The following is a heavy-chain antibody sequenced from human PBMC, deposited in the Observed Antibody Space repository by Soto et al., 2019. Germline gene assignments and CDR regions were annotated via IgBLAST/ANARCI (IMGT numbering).Heavy chain of an antibody. CDR2: IYYSGST. D-gene: IGHD3-10*01. CDR1: GGSISSGSYY. Sequence: QVQLQESGPGLVKPSQTLSLTCTVSGGSISSGSYYWSWIRQHPGKGLEWMGYIYYSGSTYYNPSLKSRVTISVDTSKNQFSLKLSSVTAADTAVNYCARGSWSFYYFDYWGQGTLVTVSS. CDR3: ARGSWSFYYFDY. V-gene: IGHV4-31*03. J-gene: IGHJ4*02.